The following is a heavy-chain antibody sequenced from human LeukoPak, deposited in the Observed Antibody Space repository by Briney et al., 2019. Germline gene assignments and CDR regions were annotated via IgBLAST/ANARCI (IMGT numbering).Heavy chain of an antibody. CDR2: ISGSGGST. V-gene: IGHV3-23*01. CDR1: GFTFSSYA. D-gene: IGHD6-19*01. CDR3: AKPIRGGWYESWFDP. Sequence: PGGSLRLSCAASGFTFSSYAMSWVRQAPGKGLEWVSAISGSGGSTYYADSVKGRFTISRDNSKNTLYLQMNSLRAEDTAVYYCAKPIRGGWYESWFDPWGQGTLVTVSS. J-gene: IGHJ5*02.